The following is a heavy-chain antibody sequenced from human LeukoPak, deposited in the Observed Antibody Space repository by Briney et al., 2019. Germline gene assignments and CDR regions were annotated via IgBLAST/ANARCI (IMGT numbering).Heavy chain of an antibody. V-gene: IGHV1-18*01. J-gene: IGHJ4*02. D-gene: IGHD2-15*01. CDR3: ARDSGLSGGSWPLDY. CDR1: VYSLTSYG. CDR2: ISAYNGNT. Sequence: GASVKVSCKASVYSLTSYGISWVRQAPGQGREWMGWISAYNGNTNYAQKLQGRVTMTTHTSTSTAYMELRSLRSDDTAVYYCARDSGLSGGSWPLDYWGQGTLVTVSS.